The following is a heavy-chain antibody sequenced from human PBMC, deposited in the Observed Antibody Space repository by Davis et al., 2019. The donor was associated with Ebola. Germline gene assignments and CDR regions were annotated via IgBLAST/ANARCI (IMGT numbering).Heavy chain of an antibody. J-gene: IGHJ4*02. CDR2: INPDGTTT. V-gene: IGHV3-74*03. D-gene: IGHD3-9*01. CDR3: TKDFDYENAY. CDR1: GFTFSSYW. Sequence: GEFLKISCAASGFTFSSYWMHWIRQAPGKGLVWVSRINPDGTTTLYADSVEGRFTISRDNAKNTLFLQMDSLRAEDTAVYYCTKDFDYENAYWGQGSLVTVSS.